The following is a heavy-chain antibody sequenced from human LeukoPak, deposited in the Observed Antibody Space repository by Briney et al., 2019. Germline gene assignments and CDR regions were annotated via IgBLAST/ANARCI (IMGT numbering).Heavy chain of an antibody. CDR2: ISWNSDTI. D-gene: IGHD5-18*01. J-gene: IGHJ6*03. CDR1: GFTFDDYA. V-gene: IGHV3-9*01. CDR3: ARVKGSYGNYYYYMDV. Sequence: GGSLRLSCAVSGFTFDDYAMHWVRQVPGKGLEWVSGISWNSDTIDLADSVKGRFTISRDNAKNSLYLQMNSLRAEDTALYYCARVKGSYGNYYYYMDVWGKGTTVTVSS.